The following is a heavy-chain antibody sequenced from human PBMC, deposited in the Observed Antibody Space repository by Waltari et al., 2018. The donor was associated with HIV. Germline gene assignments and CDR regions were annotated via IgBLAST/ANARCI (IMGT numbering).Heavy chain of an antibody. CDR2: IYYSGAT. CDR1: GDSPNTGSYS. CDR3: ARLSTIMRIAVITN. Sequence: QLHLQESGPGLVQPSETLSLTCTISGDSPNTGSYSWGWIRQPPGKGLEWIATIYYSGATYDNSSLKSRATISAGWSTKELSLNLNSVTATDTAVYYCARLSTIMRIAVITNWGQGTLVTVSS. D-gene: IGHD3-16*01. J-gene: IGHJ4*02. V-gene: IGHV4-39*01.